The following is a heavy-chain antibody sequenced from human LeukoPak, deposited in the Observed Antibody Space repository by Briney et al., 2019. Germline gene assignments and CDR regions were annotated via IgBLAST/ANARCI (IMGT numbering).Heavy chain of an antibody. V-gene: IGHV3-21*06. Sequence: PGGSLRLSCAASGFTFSRYSMNWVRQAPGKGLEWVSSISTSSNYIYYADSVKGRFTISRDNAKNSLYLQMNSLRAEDTAVYFCARHARIAAAGPYYYYYMDVWGKGTTVTISS. J-gene: IGHJ6*03. D-gene: IGHD6-13*01. CDR1: GFTFSRYS. CDR3: ARHARIAAAGPYYYYYMDV. CDR2: ISTSSNYI.